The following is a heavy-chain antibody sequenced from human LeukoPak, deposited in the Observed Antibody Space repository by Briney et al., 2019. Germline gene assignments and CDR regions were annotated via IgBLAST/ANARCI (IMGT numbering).Heavy chain of an antibody. Sequence: PGGSLRLSCAASGFTFSSYGMSWVRQAPGKGLEWVSGISGSGGSTYYADSVKGRFTISRDNSKNTLYLQMNSLRAEDTAVYYCAKDLLSGSYTYYFDYWGQGTLVTVSS. V-gene: IGHV3-23*01. D-gene: IGHD1-26*01. CDR3: AKDLLSGSYTYYFDY. CDR2: ISGSGGST. J-gene: IGHJ4*02. CDR1: GFTFSSYG.